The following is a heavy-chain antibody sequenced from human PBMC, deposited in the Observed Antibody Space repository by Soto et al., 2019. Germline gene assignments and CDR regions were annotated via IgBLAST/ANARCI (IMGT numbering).Heavy chain of an antibody. J-gene: IGHJ4*02. CDR3: ARGYGGYGDYGGGFDY. D-gene: IGHD4-17*01. CDR1: GFTFSSYG. V-gene: IGHV3-33*01. Sequence: QVQLVESGGGVVQPGRSLRLSCAASGFTFSSYGMHWVRQAPGKGLEWVAVIWYDGSNKYYADSVKGRFTISRDNSKNTLNLKMNSLRAEDTAVYYCARGYGGYGDYGGGFDYWGQGTLVTVSS. CDR2: IWYDGSNK.